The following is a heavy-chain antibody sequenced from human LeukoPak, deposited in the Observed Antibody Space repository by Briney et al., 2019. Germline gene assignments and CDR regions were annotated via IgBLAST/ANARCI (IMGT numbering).Heavy chain of an antibody. V-gene: IGHV3-23*01. Sequence: QTGGSLRLSCAASGFTFSSYSMNWVRQAPGKGLECVSTISGSGVTTRYADSVRGRFTISRDSSKNTLYLQMNSLRAEDTAIYYCTKGPWDLPHAFDIWGLGTMVTVSS. CDR3: TKGPWDLPHAFDI. CDR1: GFTFSSYS. CDR2: ISGSGVTT. J-gene: IGHJ3*02. D-gene: IGHD1-26*01.